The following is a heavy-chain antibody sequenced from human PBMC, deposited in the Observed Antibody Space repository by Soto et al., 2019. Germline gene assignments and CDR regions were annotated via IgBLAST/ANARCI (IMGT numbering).Heavy chain of an antibody. D-gene: IGHD2-21*01. J-gene: IGHJ3*02. V-gene: IGHV3-48*01. CDR3: AAPGEVIHNAFDI. CDR2: ISSSSSIK. Sequence: GGSLRLSCAASGFTFSSYSMNWVRQAPGKGLEWVSYISSSSSIKYYADSVKGRFTISRDNAKNSLYLQMNSLRAEDTAVYYCAAPGEVIHNAFDIWGQGTMVTVSS. CDR1: GFTFSSYS.